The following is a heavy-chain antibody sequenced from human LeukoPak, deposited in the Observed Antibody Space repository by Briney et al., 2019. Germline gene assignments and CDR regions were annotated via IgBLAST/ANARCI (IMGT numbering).Heavy chain of an antibody. J-gene: IGHJ1*01. CDR2: IYHSGST. D-gene: IGHD1-26*01. V-gene: IGHV4-38-2*02. CDR3: ASELVGEYFQH. CDR1: GYSISSGYY. Sequence: SETLSLTCTVSGYSISSGYYWGWIRQPPGKGLEWIGSIYHSGSTYYNPSLKSRVTISVDTSKNQFSLKLSSVTAADTAVYYCASELVGEYFQHWGQGTLVTVSS.